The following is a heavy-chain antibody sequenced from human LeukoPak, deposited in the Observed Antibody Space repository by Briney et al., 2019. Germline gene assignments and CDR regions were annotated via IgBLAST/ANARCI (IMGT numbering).Heavy chain of an antibody. CDR3: ERVQGRGAFDI. Sequence: GRSLRLSCAPSVFTFSDYYMSWIRQAPGKGLEGFSYISSTGSTIYYADSGKGRFTISRENATNSLYLQMKSMRAEDTAVYYCERVQGRGAFDIWGQGTMVTVSS. J-gene: IGHJ3*02. V-gene: IGHV3-11*01. CDR2: ISSTGSTI. CDR1: VFTFSDYY.